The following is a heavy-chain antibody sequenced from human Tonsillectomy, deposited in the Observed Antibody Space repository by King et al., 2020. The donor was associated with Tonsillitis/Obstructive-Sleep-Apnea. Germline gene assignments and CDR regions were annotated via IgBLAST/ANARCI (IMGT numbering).Heavy chain of an antibody. D-gene: IGHD2-15*01. CDR2: ISYHGSNK. Sequence: QLVQSGGGVVQPGWSLRLSCAASGLIFRSYAMHWVRQAPGKGLEWVAVISYHGSNKYYADSVKGRFTISRDNSKNTLYLQMNSLRAEDTAVYYCARDRGYCSGDSCYSDAFDIWGQGTMVTVSS. CDR3: ARDRGYCSGDSCYSDAFDI. CDR1: GLIFRSYA. V-gene: IGHV3-30*04. J-gene: IGHJ3*02.